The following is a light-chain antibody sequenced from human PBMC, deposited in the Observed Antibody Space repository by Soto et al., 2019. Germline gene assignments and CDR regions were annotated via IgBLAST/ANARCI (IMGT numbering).Light chain of an antibody. Sequence: DIQMTQSPSTLSASVGDRVTITCRASQSMSSWLAWHQQKPGKAPKVLMYKASTLESGVPSRFSGSVAGTEFTLTISSLQPDDFATYYCQQYNSYPLTFGGGTKVELK. CDR2: KAS. CDR1: QSMSSW. J-gene: IGKJ4*01. V-gene: IGKV1-5*03. CDR3: QQYNSYPLT.